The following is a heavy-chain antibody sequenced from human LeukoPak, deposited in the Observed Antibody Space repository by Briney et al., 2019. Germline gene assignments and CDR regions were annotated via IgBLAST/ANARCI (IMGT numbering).Heavy chain of an antibody. V-gene: IGHV4-4*09. J-gene: IGHJ4*02. CDR3: ARQQGGYYFDY. CDR2: IYTSGST. D-gene: IGHD3-16*01. CDR1: GGSISSYY. Sequence: SETLSLTCTVSGGSISSYYWSWIRQPPGKGLEWIGYIYTSGSTNYNPSLKSRVTISVDTSKNQFSLKLSSVTAADTAVYYCARQQGGYYFDYWGQGTLVTVSS.